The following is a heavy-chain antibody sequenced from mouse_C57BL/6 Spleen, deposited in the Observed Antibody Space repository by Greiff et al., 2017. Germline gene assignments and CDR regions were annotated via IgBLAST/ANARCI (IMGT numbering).Heavy chain of an antibody. CDR2: INYDGSST. CDR3: ARDVVATHWYFDV. CDR1: GFTFSDYY. J-gene: IGHJ1*03. D-gene: IGHD1-1*01. Sequence: EVQRVESEGGLVQPGSSMKLSCTASGFTFSDYYMAWVRQVPEKGLEWVANINYDGSSTYYLDSLKSRFIISRDNAKNILYLQMSSLKSEDTATYYCARDVVATHWYFDVWGTGTTVTVSS. V-gene: IGHV5-16*01.